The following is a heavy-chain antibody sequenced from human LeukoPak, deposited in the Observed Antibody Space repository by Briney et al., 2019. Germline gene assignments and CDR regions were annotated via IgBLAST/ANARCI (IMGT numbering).Heavy chain of an antibody. CDR3: AKDKPIDY. Sequence: GGSLRLSCAASRFTFSSYGMHRVRQAPGKGLDWVAFIRYDGSDNFYADSVKGRFTISRDNSKNTLYLQMNSLRTEDTAVYFCAKDKPIDYWGQGTLVTVSS. D-gene: IGHD1-14*01. V-gene: IGHV3-30*02. CDR2: IRYDGSDN. J-gene: IGHJ4*02. CDR1: RFTFSSYG.